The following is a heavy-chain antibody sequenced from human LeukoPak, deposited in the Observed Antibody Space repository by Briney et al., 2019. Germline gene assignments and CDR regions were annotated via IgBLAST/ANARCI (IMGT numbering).Heavy chain of an antibody. CDR1: GFTFSSYS. Sequence: PGGSLRLSCAASGFTFSSYSMNWVRQAPGKGLEWVSSISSSSSYIYYADSVKGRFTISRDNAKNSLYLQMNSLRAGDTAVYYCARDSAGYFDYWGQGTLVTVSS. V-gene: IGHV3-21*01. J-gene: IGHJ4*02. D-gene: IGHD3-10*01. CDR2: ISSSSSYI. CDR3: ARDSAGYFDY.